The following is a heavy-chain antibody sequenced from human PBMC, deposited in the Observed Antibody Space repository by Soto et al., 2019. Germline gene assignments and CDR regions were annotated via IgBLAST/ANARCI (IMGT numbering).Heavy chain of an antibody. CDR1: GFTFSNYG. CDR3: ARSPQVGATIDYFAY. J-gene: IGHJ4*02. Sequence: PGGSLRLSCAASGFTFSNYGMHWVRQAPGKGLEWVAVTWYDGSNKHYADSVKGRFTISRDNSKNTLYLQMSSLRPEDTAVYYCARSPQVGATIDYFAYWGQGTLVTVSS. D-gene: IGHD1-26*01. CDR2: TWYDGSNK. V-gene: IGHV3-33*01.